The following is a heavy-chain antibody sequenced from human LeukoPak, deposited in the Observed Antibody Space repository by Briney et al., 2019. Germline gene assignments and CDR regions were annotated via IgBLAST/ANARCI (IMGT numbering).Heavy chain of an antibody. CDR1: GFTFRNYA. V-gene: IGHV3-23*01. J-gene: IGHJ4*02. CDR2: VTGSGGST. D-gene: IGHD3-9*01. Sequence: QSGGSLRLSCVASGFTFRNYAMSWVRQAPGKRLEWVSAVTGSGGSTYYADSVKGRFTISRDNSRNTLFLQMNSLRAEDTAIYYCAKWGDFDILTGYYVSDFWGQGTLVTVSS. CDR3: AKWGDFDILTGYYVSDF.